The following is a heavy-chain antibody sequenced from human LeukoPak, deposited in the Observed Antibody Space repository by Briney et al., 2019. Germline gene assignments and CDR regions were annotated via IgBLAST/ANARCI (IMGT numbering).Heavy chain of an antibody. V-gene: IGHV4-34*01. CDR1: GGSFSGYY. CDR2: INHSGST. Sequence: SETLSLTCAVYGGSFSGYYWSWIRQPPGKGLEWIGEINHSGSTNYNPSLKSRVTISVDTSKNQFSLKLSSVTAADTAVYYCARPYSSSWYRAFDIWGQGTMVTVSS. CDR3: ARPYSSSWYRAFDI. D-gene: IGHD6-13*01. J-gene: IGHJ3*02.